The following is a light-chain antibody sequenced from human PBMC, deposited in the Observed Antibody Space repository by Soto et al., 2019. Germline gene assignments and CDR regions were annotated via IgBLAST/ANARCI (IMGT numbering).Light chain of an antibody. J-gene: IGKJ1*01. Sequence: DIQMTQSPSTLSASVGDRVTITCRASQSISNWLAWYQQKPGKAPKLLIYDASSLESGVPSRFSGSGSGTEFTLTSSSMQPDEFATYYCQQYNSYARTFGQGTKVEIK. V-gene: IGKV1-5*01. CDR3: QQYNSYART. CDR1: QSISNW. CDR2: DAS.